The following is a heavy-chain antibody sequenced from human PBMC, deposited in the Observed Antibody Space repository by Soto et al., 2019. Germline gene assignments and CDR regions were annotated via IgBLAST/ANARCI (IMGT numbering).Heavy chain of an antibody. J-gene: IGHJ6*02. D-gene: IGHD1-7*01. CDR3: AREGLTGTIGLYYYYAMDV. Sequence: QVQLQESGPGLVKPSETLSLTCTVSGGSISSYYWSWIRQPPGKGLEWIGYIYYSGSTNYNPSLKSRVTISVDTSKRQFSLKLSSVTAADTAVYYCAREGLTGTIGLYYYYAMDVWGQGTTVTVSS. V-gene: IGHV4-59*01. CDR1: GGSISSYY. CDR2: IYYSGST.